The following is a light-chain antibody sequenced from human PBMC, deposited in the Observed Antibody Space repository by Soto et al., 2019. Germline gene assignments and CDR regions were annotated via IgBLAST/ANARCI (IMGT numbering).Light chain of an antibody. J-gene: IGKJ4*01. CDR2: GAS. CDR1: RSVSTN. CDR3: QQYDKSLPPVT. V-gene: IGKV3-15*01. Sequence: TQSPTTLSVSPGERATLSCRASRSVSTNLAWYQHKLGQPPRLLIYGASTRVTGIPARFSGSGSGTDLSLNISYLKPEDFGLHYCQQYDKSLPPVTFGGGTKVEI.